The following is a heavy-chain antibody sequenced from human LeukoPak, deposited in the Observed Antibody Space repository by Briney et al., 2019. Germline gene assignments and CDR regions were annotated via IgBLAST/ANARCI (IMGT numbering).Heavy chain of an antibody. Sequence: GGSLRLSCAASGFTLSSCWMHWVRQAPGKGLVWVSRINGDGSTTNYADSVRGRFTISRDNAKNTLHLQMNSLRGDDSAVYYCASLVGGYYPPVEAFDIWGQGTMVTVSS. D-gene: IGHD3-3*01. J-gene: IGHJ3*02. V-gene: IGHV3-74*01. CDR1: GFTLSSCW. CDR3: ASLVGGYYPPVEAFDI. CDR2: INGDGSTT.